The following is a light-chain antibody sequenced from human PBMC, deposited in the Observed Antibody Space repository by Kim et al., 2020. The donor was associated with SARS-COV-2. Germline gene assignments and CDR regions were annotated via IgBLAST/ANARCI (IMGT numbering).Light chain of an antibody. CDR2: DAS. CDR3: QEYKSNSWT. Sequence: DIQMTQSPSTLSASVGDRVTITCRASQSISIWLAWYQQKRGKAPNLLIYDASNLESGVPSRFSGSGSGTEFTLTISSLQPDDFATYYCQEYKSNSWTFGQGTKVEIK. J-gene: IGKJ1*01. V-gene: IGKV1-5*01. CDR1: QSISIW.